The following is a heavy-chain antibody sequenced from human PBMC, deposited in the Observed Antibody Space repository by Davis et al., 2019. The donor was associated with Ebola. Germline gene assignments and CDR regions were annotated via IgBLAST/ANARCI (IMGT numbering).Heavy chain of an antibody. D-gene: IGHD4-23*01. CDR3: ARIVSGGTFDY. CDR1: GVSVNSGNFY. Sequence: SETLSLTCTVSGVSVNSGNFYWSWIRQPPGKGLEWIGYIYYSGSTSYNPSLKSRVTMSLDTSNNQFSLKLTSVTAADTAVYFCARIVSGGTFDYWGQGTLVTVSS. J-gene: IGHJ4*02. V-gene: IGHV4-61*01. CDR2: IYYSGST.